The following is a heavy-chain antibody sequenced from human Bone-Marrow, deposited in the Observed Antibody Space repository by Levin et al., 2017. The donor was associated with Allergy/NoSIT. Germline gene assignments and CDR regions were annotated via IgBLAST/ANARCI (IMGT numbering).Heavy chain of an antibody. J-gene: IGHJ4*02. CDR2: INHSGST. D-gene: IGHD3-22*01. V-gene: IGHV4-34*01. CDR3: ARNPYYYDSSGYKY. CDR1: GGSFSGYY. Sequence: PSETLSLTCAVYGGSFSGYYWSWIRQPPGKGLEWIGEINHSGSTNYNPSLKSRVTISVDTSKNQFSLKLSSVTAADTAVYYCARNPYYYDSSGYKYWGQGTLVTVSS.